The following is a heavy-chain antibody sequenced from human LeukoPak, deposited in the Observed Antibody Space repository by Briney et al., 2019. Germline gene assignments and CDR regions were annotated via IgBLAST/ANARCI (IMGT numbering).Heavy chain of an antibody. CDR1: GFTFSSYG. Sequence: GGSLRLSCAASGFTFSSYGMNWVRQAPGKGLEWVSYISSSSSTIYYADSVKGRFTISRDNAKNSLYLQMNSLRAEDTAVYYCARDPPYSSGGLFDYWGQGTLVTVSS. V-gene: IGHV3-48*04. J-gene: IGHJ4*02. CDR3: ARDPPYSSGGLFDY. CDR2: ISSSSSTI. D-gene: IGHD6-19*01.